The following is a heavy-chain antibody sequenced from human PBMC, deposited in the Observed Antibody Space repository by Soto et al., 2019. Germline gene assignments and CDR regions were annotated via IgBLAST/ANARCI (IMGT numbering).Heavy chain of an antibody. D-gene: IGHD6-6*01. J-gene: IGHJ4*02. CDR1: GGSFSGYD. CDR3: ARGRILGWQLEKYFDY. Sequence: SETLSLTCAVCGGSFSGYDWSWIRQPPWKGLEWIGEINHSGSTNYNPSLKSRVTISVDTSKNQFSLKLSSVTAADTAVYYCARGRILGWQLEKYFDYWGQGTLVTVSS. V-gene: IGHV4-34*01. CDR2: INHSGST.